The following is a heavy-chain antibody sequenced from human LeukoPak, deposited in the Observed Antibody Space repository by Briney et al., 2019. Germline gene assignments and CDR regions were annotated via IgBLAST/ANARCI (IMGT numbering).Heavy chain of an antibody. CDR3: GRSDPTNITTVTNHWFDP. V-gene: IGHV4-34*01. CDR1: GGSFSGYY. CDR2: INHSGST. D-gene: IGHD4-17*01. J-gene: IGHJ5*02. Sequence: SETLSLTCAVYGGSFSGYYWSWIRQPPGKGLEWIGEINHSGSTNYNPSLKSRVTISVKTSKNQFSLQLSSGPAADTAAYYCGRSDPTNITTVTNHWFDPWGQGTLVTVSS.